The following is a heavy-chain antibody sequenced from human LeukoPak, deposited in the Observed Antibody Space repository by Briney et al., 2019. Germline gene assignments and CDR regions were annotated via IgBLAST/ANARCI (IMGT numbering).Heavy chain of an antibody. CDR3: AGVRREATVTTLFDY. V-gene: IGHV4-34*01. J-gene: IGHJ4*02. CDR2: INHSGST. D-gene: IGHD4-17*01. CDR1: GGSFSGYY. Sequence: PSETLSLTCAVYGGSFSGYYWSWIRQPPGKGLEWIGEINHSGSTNYNPSLKSRVTISVDTSKNQFSLKLSSLTAAHTAVYYCAGVRREATVTTLFDYWGQGTLVTVSS.